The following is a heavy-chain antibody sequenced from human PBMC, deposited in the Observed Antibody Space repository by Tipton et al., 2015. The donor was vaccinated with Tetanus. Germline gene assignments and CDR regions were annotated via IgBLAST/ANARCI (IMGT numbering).Heavy chain of an antibody. D-gene: IGHD6-19*01. CDR2: IHSADSGSAI. Sequence: SLRLSCAASGFTFSDHYVDWVRQAPGKGLEWVSIIHSADSGSAIFYADSVKGRFTISREDAKNSLFLQMNTLRAEDTALYYCVRVSSAWLQRDAFDIWGQGTAVTVSS. J-gene: IGHJ3*02. V-gene: IGHV3-69-1*01. CDR3: VRVSSAWLQRDAFDI. CDR1: GFTFSDHY.